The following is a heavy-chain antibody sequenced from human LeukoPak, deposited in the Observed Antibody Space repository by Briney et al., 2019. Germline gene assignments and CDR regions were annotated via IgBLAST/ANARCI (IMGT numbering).Heavy chain of an antibody. V-gene: IGHV3-74*01. J-gene: IGHJ5*02. Sequence: GGSLRLSCAASGFTFSSYWMHWVRQAPGKGLVWVSRINADGSSTSYADSEKGRFTISRDNAKNTLYLQMNSLRAEDTAVYYCARGSGYYGNWFDPWGQGTLVTVSS. D-gene: IGHD3-3*01. CDR3: ARGSGYYGNWFDP. CDR1: GFTFSSYW. CDR2: INADGSST.